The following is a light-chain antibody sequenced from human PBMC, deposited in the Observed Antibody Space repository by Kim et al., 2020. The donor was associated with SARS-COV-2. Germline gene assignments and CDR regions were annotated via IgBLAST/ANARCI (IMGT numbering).Light chain of an antibody. CDR2: DAS. J-gene: IGKJ2*01. CDR1: QDISNY. V-gene: IGKV1-33*01. CDR3: QQYDYLPYT. Sequence: DIQMTQSPSSLSASVGDRVTITCQASQDISNYLNWYQQKPGKAPKLLIYDASNLETGVPSRFSGSGSGTDFTFTISSLLPEDIATYYCQQYDYLPYTFGQGTKLEI.